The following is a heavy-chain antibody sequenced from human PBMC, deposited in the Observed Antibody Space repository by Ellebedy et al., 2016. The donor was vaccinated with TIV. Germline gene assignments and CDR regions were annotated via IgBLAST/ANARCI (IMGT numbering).Heavy chain of an antibody. V-gene: IGHV3-11*01. D-gene: IGHD6-19*01. CDR1: GFTLSNYY. CDR2: VTSSGSAT. Sequence: GGSLRLSXAASGFTLSNYYMSWIRQAPGKGLEWIAYVTSSGSATYYADFVQGRFTISRDNAKNSVYLQMNSLRTEDTAVYYCARDCSSGCFWGRGTLVTVSS. CDR3: ARDCSSGCF. J-gene: IGHJ4*02.